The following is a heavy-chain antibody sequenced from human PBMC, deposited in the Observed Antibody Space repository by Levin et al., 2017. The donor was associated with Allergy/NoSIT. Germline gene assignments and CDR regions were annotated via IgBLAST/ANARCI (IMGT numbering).Heavy chain of an antibody. Sequence: PSETLSLTCSVSGGSINDHYWSWIRQPPGKGLEWIGYIYYNEKTQYNPSLRSRVSISVDTSKNQFSLKLTSVTAADTAIYYCASETVTIAWGQGTLVTVSS. CDR1: GGSINDHY. CDR3: ASETVTIA. CDR2: IYYNEKT. J-gene: IGHJ5*02. V-gene: IGHV4-59*11. D-gene: IGHD4-17*01.